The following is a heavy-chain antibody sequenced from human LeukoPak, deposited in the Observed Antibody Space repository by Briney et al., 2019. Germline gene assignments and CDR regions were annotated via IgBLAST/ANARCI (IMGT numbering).Heavy chain of an antibody. CDR2: IYTSGTT. Sequence: SETLSLTCTVSGVSISDDHWNWLRQYAGEGLEWVGRIYTSGTTHYNPSLKSRITVSLARSENQFSLRLTSVTAADTAVYYCARSPFCGSDCPSPFDYWGQGTLVTVSS. J-gene: IGHJ4*02. V-gene: IGHV4-4*07. D-gene: IGHD2-21*02. CDR3: ARSPFCGSDCPSPFDY. CDR1: GVSISDDH.